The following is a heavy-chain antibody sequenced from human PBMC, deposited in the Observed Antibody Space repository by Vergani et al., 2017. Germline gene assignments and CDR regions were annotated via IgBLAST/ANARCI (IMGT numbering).Heavy chain of an antibody. CDR2: VRNKEDGGTP. J-gene: IGHJ4*01. Sequence: EVQLVESGGGLEQPGRSLRLSCRASGFTFTDYGISWVPQAPGKGLEWVGFVRNKEDGGTPEHAASVKGRFTISRDDSKTIAYLQMNSLKTEDTAVYYCTTGFPGSSWSTYWGQGTLVTVSS. D-gene: IGHD6-13*01. CDR1: GFTFTDYG. CDR3: TTGFPGSSWSTY. V-gene: IGHV3-49*04.